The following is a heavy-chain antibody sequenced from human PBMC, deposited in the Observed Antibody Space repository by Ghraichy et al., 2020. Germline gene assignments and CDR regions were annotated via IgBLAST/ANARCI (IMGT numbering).Heavy chain of an antibody. CDR1: GFTFSSYS. J-gene: IGHJ4*02. D-gene: IGHD6-6*01. V-gene: IGHV3-48*02. Sequence: GGSLRLSCAASGFTFSSYSMNWVRQAPGKGLEWVSYISSSSSTIYYADSVKGRFTISRDNAQHSLSLQMNTLRDEDTAVYYCARDGRIAARAFDYWGQGTLVTVSS. CDR3: ARDGRIAARAFDY. CDR2: ISSSSSTI.